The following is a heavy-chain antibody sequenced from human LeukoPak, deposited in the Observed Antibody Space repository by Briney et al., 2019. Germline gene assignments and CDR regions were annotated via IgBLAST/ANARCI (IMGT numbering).Heavy chain of an antibody. V-gene: IGHV3-30*18. CDR1: GFTFSSYG. Sequence: PGGSLRLSGAASGFTFSSYGMHWVRQAPGKGLEGVAVISYDGSNKYYADSVKGRFTISRDNSKNTLYLQMNSLRAEDTAVYYCAKDPNSSGWYGYWGQGTLVTVSS. J-gene: IGHJ4*02. CDR2: ISYDGSNK. D-gene: IGHD6-19*01. CDR3: AKDPNSSGWYGY.